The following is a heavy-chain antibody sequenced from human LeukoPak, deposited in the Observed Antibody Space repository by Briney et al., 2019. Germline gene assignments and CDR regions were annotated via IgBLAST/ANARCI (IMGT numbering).Heavy chain of an antibody. J-gene: IGHJ6*03. CDR2: IYTSGST. V-gene: IGHV4-61*02. CDR1: GGSISSGSYY. D-gene: IGHD6-13*01. CDR3: ARDGVPPIAAAESYYYYMDV. Sequence: SQTLSLTCTVSGGSISSGSYYWSWIRQPAGKGLEWIGRIYTSGSTNYNPSLKSRVTMSVDTSKNQFSLKLSSVTAADTAVYYCARDGVPPIAAAESYYYYMDVWGKGTTVTVSS.